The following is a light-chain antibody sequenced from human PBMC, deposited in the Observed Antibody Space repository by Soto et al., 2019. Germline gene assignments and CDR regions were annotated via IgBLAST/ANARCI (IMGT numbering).Light chain of an antibody. J-gene: IGKJ5*01. CDR2: KVS. V-gene: IGKV1-5*03. CDR3: QQYNSYPIT. Sequence: DIQRTPSPSTLSASIGDIFTISCRASESISGWLAWYQQKPGKAPKLLIYKVSSLESGVPSRFSGSGSETEFTLTISSLQPEDFAIYYCQQYNSYPITFGQGTRLEIK. CDR1: ESISGW.